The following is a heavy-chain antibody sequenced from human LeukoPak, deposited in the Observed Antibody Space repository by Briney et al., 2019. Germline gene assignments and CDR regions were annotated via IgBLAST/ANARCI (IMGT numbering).Heavy chain of an antibody. CDR1: GGSFSGYY. Sequence: SETLSLTCAVYGGSFSGYYWSWIRQPPGKGLEWIGEINHSGSTNYNPSLKSRVTISVDTSKNQFSLKLSSVTAADTAVYYCARLLRVRAKTSGSHKDNWFDPWGQGTLVTVSS. D-gene: IGHD3-10*01. J-gene: IGHJ5*02. CDR3: ARLLRVRAKTSGSHKDNWFDP. CDR2: INHSGST. V-gene: IGHV4-34*01.